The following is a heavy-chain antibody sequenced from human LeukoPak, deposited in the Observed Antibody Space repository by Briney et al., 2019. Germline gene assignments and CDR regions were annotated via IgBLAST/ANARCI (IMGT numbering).Heavy chain of an antibody. CDR1: GFTFSSYA. CDR2: INSNGGST. V-gene: IGHV3-64*01. CDR3: ARVVDTGYFDF. J-gene: IGHJ4*02. D-gene: IGHD1-26*01. Sequence: GGSLRLSCVASGFTFSSYAMHWVRQTPGKGLEYVSGINSNGGSTHYANSVKGRFTISRDSSKHTLYLQMGSLRAEDMAVYYCARVVDTGYFDFWSQGTLVTVSS.